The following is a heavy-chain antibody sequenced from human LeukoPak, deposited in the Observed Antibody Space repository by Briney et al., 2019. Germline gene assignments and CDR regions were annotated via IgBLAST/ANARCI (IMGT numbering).Heavy chain of an antibody. Sequence: GGSLRLSCAASGFTFSSYGMSWVRQAPGKGLEWVSAFSGSGAGTYSADSVKGRFTVSRDNSKNTLYLQMNNLRAEDTAVYYCATQYGSSWRDYFDYWGQGTLVTVSS. V-gene: IGHV3-23*01. CDR1: GFTFSSYG. CDR3: ATQYGSSWRDYFDY. D-gene: IGHD6-13*01. J-gene: IGHJ4*02. CDR2: FSGSGAGT.